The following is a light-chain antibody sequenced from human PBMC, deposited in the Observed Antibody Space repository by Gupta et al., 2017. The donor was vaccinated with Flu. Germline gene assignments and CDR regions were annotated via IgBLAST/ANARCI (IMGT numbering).Light chain of an antibody. V-gene: IGLV1-44*01. J-gene: IGLJ2*01. CDR3: AAWDDSLNAKV. CDR1: SSNIGGNN. Sequence: QSVLTQPTSTSGTPGQRVTISCSGSSSNIGGNNVNWYQQLTGTAPKVVIYRTNQRPSGVPDRFSGSKSGTSASLAISGLQSADEADYYCAAWDDSLNAKVFGGGTKLTVL. CDR2: RTN.